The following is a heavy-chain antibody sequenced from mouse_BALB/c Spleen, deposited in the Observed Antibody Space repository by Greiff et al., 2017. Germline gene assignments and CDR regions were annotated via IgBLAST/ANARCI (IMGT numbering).Heavy chain of an antibody. Sequence: EVQVVESGGGLVQPGGSLRLSCATSGFTFTDYYMSWVRQPPGKALEWVGFIRNKANGYTTEYSASVKGRFTISRDNSQSILYLQMDTRRAEDSATYYCERDRATTDYFDYWGQGTTRTVSA. D-gene: IGHD1-1*01. CDR2: IRNKANGYTT. CDR3: ERDRATTDYFDY. V-gene: IGHV7-3*02. CDR1: GFTFTDYY. J-gene: IGHJ2*01.